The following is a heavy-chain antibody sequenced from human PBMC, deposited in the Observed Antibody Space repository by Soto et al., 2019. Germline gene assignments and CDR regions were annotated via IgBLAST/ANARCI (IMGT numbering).Heavy chain of an antibody. J-gene: IGHJ5*01. CDR1: GVSIIIGDYY. CDR2: IYYSGST. D-gene: IGHD3-16*01. CDR3: AREGGENWLDS. Sequence: SRTXSLTCTFSGVSIIIGDYYWSWIRQPPGKGMEWIGYIYYSGSTFYNPSLKNLVTISLDTSKIQFSLKLSSVTAAAKALYYCAREGGENWLDSRRQGNLVTVSS. V-gene: IGHV4-30-4*01.